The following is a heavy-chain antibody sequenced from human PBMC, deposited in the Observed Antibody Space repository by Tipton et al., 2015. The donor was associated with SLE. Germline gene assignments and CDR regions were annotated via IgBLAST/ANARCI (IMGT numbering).Heavy chain of an antibody. CDR3: ARGGYSSGWYGDYFVY. V-gene: IGHV4-4*07. CDR2: IYSSGST. J-gene: IGHJ4*02. D-gene: IGHD6-19*01. Sequence: TLSLTCTVSGGSIRSHYWTWIRQPAGKGLEWIGRIYSSGSTNYNPSLKSRVTISVDTSKNQFSLKLSSVTAADTAIYYCARGGYSSGWYGDYFVYCGQGTLVTVSS. CDR1: GGSIRSHY.